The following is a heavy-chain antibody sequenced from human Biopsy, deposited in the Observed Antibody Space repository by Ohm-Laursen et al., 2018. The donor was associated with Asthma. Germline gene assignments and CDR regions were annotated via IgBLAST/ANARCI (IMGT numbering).Heavy chain of an antibody. V-gene: IGHV4-59*01. CDR1: GVSISSDY. CDR2: IYYSGST. D-gene: IGHD2-21*02. J-gene: IGHJ4*02. Sequence: PPGTLSLTCAVSGVSISSDYWSWIRQPPGKGLEWIGHIYYSGSTNYQPSLKSRVTTSVDTSKNQFSLKLRSVTAADAAVYYCARGISRVTGLFDHFDSWGQGTLVTVSS. CDR3: ARGISRVTGLFDHFDS.